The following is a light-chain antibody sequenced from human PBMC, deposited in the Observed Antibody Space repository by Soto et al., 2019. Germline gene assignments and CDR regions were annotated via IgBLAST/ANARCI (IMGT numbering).Light chain of an antibody. CDR3: QQGYSLPLT. CDR1: QSIDVY. CDR2: GTS. J-gene: IGKJ1*01. V-gene: IGKV1-39*01. Sequence: IQMTQSPSSLSASVGDRVIITFRASQSIDVYLSWYQNKPGKAPKLLIYGTSSLQSGVPSRFSGSGSGTDFTLTISSLQPEDFATYSCQQGYSLPLTFGQGTKVDIK.